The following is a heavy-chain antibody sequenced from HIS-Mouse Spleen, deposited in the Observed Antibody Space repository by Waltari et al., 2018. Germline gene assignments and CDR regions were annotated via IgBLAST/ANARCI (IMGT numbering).Heavy chain of an antibody. Sequence: QVQLQESGPGLVKPSETLSLTCTVSGGSISSYYWSWIRQPAGKGLEWIGLIYTSGSTNYNPSLKSRVTMSLDTSKNQFSLKLSSVTAADTAVYYCARDFHDFWSGYYGGDKKHDAFDIWGQGTMVTVSS. CDR2: IYTSGST. CDR1: GGSISSYY. D-gene: IGHD3-3*01. V-gene: IGHV4-4*07. CDR3: ARDFHDFWSGYYGGDKKHDAFDI. J-gene: IGHJ3*02.